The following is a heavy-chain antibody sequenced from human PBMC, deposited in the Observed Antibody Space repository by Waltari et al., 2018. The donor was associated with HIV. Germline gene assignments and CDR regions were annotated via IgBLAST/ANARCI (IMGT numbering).Heavy chain of an antibody. CDR2: MNPKSGNT. J-gene: IGHJ6*02. Sequence: QVQLVQSGAEVKKPGASVKVSCKASGYTFTSYDINWVRQATGQGLEWMGWMNPKSGNTGYAEKFQGRVTMTRNTSISTAYMELSSLRSEDTAVYYCAREGYDSSGPWSYYGMDVWGQGTTVTVSS. D-gene: IGHD3-22*01. CDR3: AREGYDSSGPWSYYGMDV. CDR1: GYTFTSYD. V-gene: IGHV1-8*01.